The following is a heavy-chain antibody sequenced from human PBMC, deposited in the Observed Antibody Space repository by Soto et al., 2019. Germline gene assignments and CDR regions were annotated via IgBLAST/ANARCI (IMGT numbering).Heavy chain of an antibody. CDR3: ARDLMDYGDYVWHAFDI. V-gene: IGHV3-64*01. Sequence: GGSLSLSCAASGFTFSSYAMHWVRQAPGKGLEYVSAISSNGGSTYYANSVKGRFTISRDNSKNTLYLQMGSLRAEDMAVYYCARDLMDYGDYVWHAFDIWGQGTMVTVSS. CDR2: ISSNGGST. CDR1: GFTFSSYA. J-gene: IGHJ3*02. D-gene: IGHD4-17*01.